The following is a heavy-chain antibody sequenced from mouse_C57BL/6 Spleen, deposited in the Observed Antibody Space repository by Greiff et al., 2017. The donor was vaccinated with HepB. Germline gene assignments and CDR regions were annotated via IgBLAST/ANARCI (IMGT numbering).Heavy chain of an antibody. CDR2: IHPNSGST. CDR3: ARRHCGNCDWYFDV. V-gene: IGHV1-64*01. D-gene: IGHD2-1*01. J-gene: IGHJ1*03. CDR1: GYTFTSYW. Sequence: QVQLQQPGAELVKPGASVKLSCKASGYTFTSYWMHWVKQRPGQGLEWIGMIHPNSGSTNYNEKFKSKATLTVDNSSSTAYMQLSSLTSEDSAVYYCARRHCGNCDWYFDVWGTGTTVTVSS.